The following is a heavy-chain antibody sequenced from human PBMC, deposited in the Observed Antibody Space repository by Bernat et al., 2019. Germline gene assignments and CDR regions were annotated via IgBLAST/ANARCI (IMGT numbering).Heavy chain of an antibody. CDR1: GGSISSSSYY. D-gene: IGHD2-21*01. CDR3: ARHRAGVRYYFDY. Sequence: QLQLQESGPGLVKPSETLSLTCTVSGGSISSSSYYWGWIRQPPGKGLGWIGRIYFSGSTYYNPSLKSRVTISGDTSKNQFSLKLSSVTAADTAVYYCARHRAGVRYYFDYWGQGTLVTVSS. J-gene: IGHJ4*02. V-gene: IGHV4-39*01. CDR2: IYFSGST.